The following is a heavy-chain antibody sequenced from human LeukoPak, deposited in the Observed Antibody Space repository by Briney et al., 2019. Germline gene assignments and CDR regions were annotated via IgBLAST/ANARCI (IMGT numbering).Heavy chain of an antibody. V-gene: IGHV4-39*01. CDR2: IYYSGST. CDR3: ASLGPGLTYYYDSSGYV. CDR1: GGSISSSSYY. D-gene: IGHD3-22*01. J-gene: IGHJ4*02. Sequence: SETLSLTCTVSGGSISSSSYYWGWIRQPPGTGLGWIGSIYYSGSTYYNPSLKSRVTISVDTSKNQFSLKLSSVTAADTAVYYCASLGPGLTYYYDSSGYVWGQGTLVTVSS.